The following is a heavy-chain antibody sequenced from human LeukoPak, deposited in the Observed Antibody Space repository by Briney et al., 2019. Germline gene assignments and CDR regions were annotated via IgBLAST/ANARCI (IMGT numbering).Heavy chain of an antibody. CDR1: GFTVSSNY. Sequence: GGSLRLSSAASGFTVSSNYMSWVRQAPGKGLEWVSVIYSGGSTYYADSVKGRFTISRDNSKNTLYLQMNSLRAEDTAVYYCASSSIAVTGTWDYWGQGTLVTVSS. J-gene: IGHJ4*02. CDR3: ASSSIAVTGTWDY. CDR2: IYSGGST. D-gene: IGHD6-19*01. V-gene: IGHV3-53*01.